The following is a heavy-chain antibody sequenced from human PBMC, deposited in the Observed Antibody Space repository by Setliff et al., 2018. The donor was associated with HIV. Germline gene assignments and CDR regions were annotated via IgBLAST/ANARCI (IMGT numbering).Heavy chain of an antibody. J-gene: IGHJ4*02. V-gene: IGHV3-7*01. CDR1: GFTFSSAW. CDR3: AAQGVL. CDR2: ISPDGSAT. Sequence: GGSLRLSCAASGFTFSSAWMGWVRQAPAKGLEWVANISPDGSATYYVDSVKGRFTISRDNAKNSVLLQMNSLRVEDTAVYFCAAQGVLWGQGTRVTVSS.